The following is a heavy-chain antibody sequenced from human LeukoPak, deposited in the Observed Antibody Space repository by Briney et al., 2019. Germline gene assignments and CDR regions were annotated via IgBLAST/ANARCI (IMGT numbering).Heavy chain of an antibody. CDR2: IYTSGST. CDR3: AKGQVGYDAFDI. V-gene: IGHV4-61*02. Sequence: SQTLSLTCTVSGGSISSGSHYWSWIRQPAGKGLEWIGRIYTSGSTNYNPSLKSRVTISVDTSKNQFSLKLSSVTAADAAVYYCAKGQVGYDAFDIWGQGTMVTVSS. CDR1: GGSISSGSHY. J-gene: IGHJ3*02. D-gene: IGHD1-26*01.